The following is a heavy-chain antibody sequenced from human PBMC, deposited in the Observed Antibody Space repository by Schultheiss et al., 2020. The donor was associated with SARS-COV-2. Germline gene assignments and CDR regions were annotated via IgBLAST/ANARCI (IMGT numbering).Heavy chain of an antibody. V-gene: IGHV3-74*01. CDR1: GFNLRTTW. Sequence: GESLKISCVVSGFNLRTTWMHWVRQAPGKGLVWVSRINAGGSISTYADAVKGRFTISRDSAENTLFLQMNSLRADDTAVYYCVREGDVETVFDSWGQGTLVTVSS. D-gene: IGHD3-16*01. CDR3: VREGDVETVFDS. CDR2: INAGGSIS. J-gene: IGHJ4*02.